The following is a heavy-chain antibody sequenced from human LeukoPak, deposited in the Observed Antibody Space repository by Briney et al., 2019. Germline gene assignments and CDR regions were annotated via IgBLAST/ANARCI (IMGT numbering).Heavy chain of an antibody. CDR2: IYYSGST. D-gene: IGHD3-22*01. CDR3: ARHRVYYHYFDY. CDR1: GVSISSSDYF. V-gene: IGHV4-39*01. J-gene: IGHJ4*02. Sequence: PSETLSLTCTVSGVSISSSDYFWGWFRQPPGRELEYIGNIYYSGSTYYKSSLKSRVTMSVHTSKNQFSLQLTSVTAADTAVYYCARHRVYYHYFDYWGQGSLVTVSS.